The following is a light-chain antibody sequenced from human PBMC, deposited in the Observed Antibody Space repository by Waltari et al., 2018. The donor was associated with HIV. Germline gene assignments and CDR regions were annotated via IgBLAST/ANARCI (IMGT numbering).Light chain of an antibody. CDR1: SGHSSNA. V-gene: IGLV4-69*01. Sequence: QLVLTQSPSASASLGASVKLTCNLSSGHSSNAIAWHQQQPEKGPRYLMKLNSDGSHSKGDGIPDRFSGSSSGAERYLTISSLQSEDEADYYCQTWGTGIRVFGGGTKLTVL. CDR2: LNSDGSH. CDR3: QTWGTGIRV. J-gene: IGLJ2*01.